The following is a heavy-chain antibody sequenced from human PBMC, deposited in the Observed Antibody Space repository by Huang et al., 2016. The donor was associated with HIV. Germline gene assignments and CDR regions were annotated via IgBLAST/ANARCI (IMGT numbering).Heavy chain of an antibody. J-gene: IGHJ4*02. CDR3: AKDIKGGSSWSGYFDS. D-gene: IGHD6-19*01. CDR2: ISRTSNNL. CDR1: GFTFDDYA. V-gene: IGHV3-9*03. Sequence: EVQLVESGGGLVQPGRSLRLSCTASGFTFDDYAMHWVRQVPGKGLWWVSGISRTSNNLVYADCGKGRFTISRDNAKNSLYLQMNSLRVEDMAFYYCAKDIKGGSSWSGYFDSWGQGTLVTVSS.